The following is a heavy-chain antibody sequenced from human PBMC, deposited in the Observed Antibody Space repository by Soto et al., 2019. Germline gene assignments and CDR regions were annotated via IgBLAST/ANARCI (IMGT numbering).Heavy chain of an antibody. D-gene: IGHD3-10*01. V-gene: IGHV3-15*07. J-gene: IGHJ6*02. Sequence: EVQLVESGGGLVKPGGSLRLSCAASGFTFANAWMNWVRQTPGNGLEWVGRIKGKTTGGTTDYPTPVKGTFTISRDDSKNTLYLHFNSLQTEDTAVYYCTAGLLRSGGMDVWGQGTTVTVSS. CDR3: TAGLLRSGGMDV. CDR1: GFTFANAW. CDR2: IKGKTTGGTT.